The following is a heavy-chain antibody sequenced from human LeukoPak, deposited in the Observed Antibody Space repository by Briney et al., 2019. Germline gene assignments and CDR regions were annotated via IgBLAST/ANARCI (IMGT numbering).Heavy chain of an antibody. D-gene: IGHD1-26*01. V-gene: IGHV3-21*01. CDR2: ISSSSSYI. CDR3: ASAIKVGATRDY. CDR1: GFTFSSYS. J-gene: IGHJ4*02. Sequence: GGSLRLSCAASGFTFSSYSLNWVRQAPGKGLEWVSSISSSSSYIYYADSVKGRFTNSRDNAKNSLYLQMNSLRAEDTAVYYCASAIKVGATRDYWGQGTLVTVSS.